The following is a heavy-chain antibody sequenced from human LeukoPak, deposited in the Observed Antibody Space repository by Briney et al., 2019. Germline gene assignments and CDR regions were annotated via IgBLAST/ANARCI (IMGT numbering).Heavy chain of an antibody. CDR2: VYFSGST. CDR3: ARAAYYYDSSGSLNENFDY. V-gene: IGHV4-59*01. D-gene: IGHD3-22*01. J-gene: IGHJ4*02. Sequence: SETLSLTCTVSGGSINGYFWSWIRQPPGKGLEWLGHVYFSGSTNYNPSLKSRVTISVDTSKNQFSLKLSSVTAADTAVYYCARAAYYYDSSGSLNENFDYWGQGTLVTVSS. CDR1: GGSINGYF.